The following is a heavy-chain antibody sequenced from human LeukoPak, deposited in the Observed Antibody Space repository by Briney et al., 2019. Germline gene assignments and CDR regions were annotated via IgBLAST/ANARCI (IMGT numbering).Heavy chain of an antibody. Sequence: SEPLSLTCTVSGGSISSYYWSWIRQPPGKGLEWIGYVYYTGSTNYNPSLNSRVTMSIDTSKNQFSLRLSSVTAADTAAYYCARVVGFYDSSAFDLWGRGTLVIVSS. J-gene: IGHJ5*02. CDR2: VYYTGST. CDR3: ARVVGFYDSSAFDL. D-gene: IGHD3-22*01. CDR1: GGSISSYY. V-gene: IGHV4-59*01.